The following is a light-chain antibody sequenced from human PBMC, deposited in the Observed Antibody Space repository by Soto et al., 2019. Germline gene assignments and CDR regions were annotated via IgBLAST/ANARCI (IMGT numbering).Light chain of an antibody. CDR3: NSYTSNNTYV. V-gene: IGLV2-14*02. CDR1: SSDVGSYTL. J-gene: IGLJ1*01. Sequence: QSALTQPASVSGSPGQSITISCTGTSSDVGSYTLVSWYQQHPGEAPKLIIYEGSKRPSGVSNRFSGSKSVNTASLTISGLRAEDEADYYCNSYTSNNTYVFGTGTKVTVL. CDR2: EGS.